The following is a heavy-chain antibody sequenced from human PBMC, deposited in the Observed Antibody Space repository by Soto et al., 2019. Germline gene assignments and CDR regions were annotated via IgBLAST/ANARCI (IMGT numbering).Heavy chain of an antibody. Sequence: NPSETLSLTCSVSGGSITRGGYYWSWIRQPPGKGLEWIGNIYCTGSTYSNPSLKSRVIISVDTSKNQFSLKLTSVTAADTAVYYCCSRASNGYYFGIDYCYWGPGNLVTFSS. V-gene: IGHV4-31*03. J-gene: IGHJ1*01. D-gene: IGHD3-22*01. CDR2: IYCTGST. CDR1: GGSITRGGYY. CDR3: CSRASNGYYFGIDYCY.